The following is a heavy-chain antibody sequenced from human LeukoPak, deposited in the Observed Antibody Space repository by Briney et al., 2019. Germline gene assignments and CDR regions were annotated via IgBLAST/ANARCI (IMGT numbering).Heavy chain of an antibody. CDR1: GGSFSGYY. V-gene: IGHV4-34*01. D-gene: IGHD6-19*01. CDR3: ARYARGGWYFDY. Sequence: SETLSLTCAVYGGSFSGYYWSWIRQPPGKGLEWIGEINHSGSTNYNPSLKSRVTISVDTSKNQFSLKLSSVTATDTALYYCARYARGGWYFDYWGQGTLVTVSS. CDR2: INHSGST. J-gene: IGHJ4*02.